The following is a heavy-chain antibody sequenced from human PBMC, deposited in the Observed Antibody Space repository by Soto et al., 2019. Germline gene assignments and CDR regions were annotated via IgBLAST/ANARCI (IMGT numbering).Heavy chain of an antibody. J-gene: IGHJ4*02. Sequence: PGGSLRLSCAASGFTFITYAMSWVRQAPGKGLEWVSYISSGSGTIYYADSVKGRFTISRDNAKNSLYLQMNSLRAEDTALYYCATLPQRVAYWGQGTLVTVSS. CDR2: ISSGSGTI. CDR3: ATLPQRVAY. D-gene: IGHD1-26*01. V-gene: IGHV3-48*01. CDR1: GFTFITYA.